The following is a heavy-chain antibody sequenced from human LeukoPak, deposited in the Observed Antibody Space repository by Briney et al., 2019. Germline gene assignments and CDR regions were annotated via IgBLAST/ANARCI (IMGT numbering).Heavy chain of an antibody. CDR3: ARDRLGDSYGHPFDY. CDR2: IYYSGST. Sequence: PSETLSLTCTVSGGSISSSSYYWGWIRQPPGKGLEWIGSIYYSGSTYYNPSLKSRVTISVDTSKNQFSLKLSSVTAADTAVYYCARDRLGDSYGHPFDYWGQGTLVTVSS. D-gene: IGHD5-18*01. V-gene: IGHV4-39*07. CDR1: GGSISSSSYY. J-gene: IGHJ4*02.